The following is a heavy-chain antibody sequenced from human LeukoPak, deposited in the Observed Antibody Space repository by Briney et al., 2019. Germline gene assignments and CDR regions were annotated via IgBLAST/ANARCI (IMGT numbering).Heavy chain of an antibody. CDR2: INPNSGGT. J-gene: IGHJ5*02. V-gene: IGHV1-2*02. D-gene: IGHD1-26*01. Sequence: ASVKVSCKASGYTFTGYYMHWVRQAPGRGLEWMGWINPNSGGTNYAQKFQGRVTMTRDTSISTAYMELSRLRSDDTAVYYCARAGATLRDSWFDPWGQGTLVTVSS. CDR1: GYTFTGYY. CDR3: ARAGATLRDSWFDP.